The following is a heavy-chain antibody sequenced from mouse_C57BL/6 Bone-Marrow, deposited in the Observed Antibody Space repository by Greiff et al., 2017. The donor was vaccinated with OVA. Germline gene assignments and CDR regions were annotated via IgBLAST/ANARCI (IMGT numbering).Heavy chain of an antibody. D-gene: IGHD3-2*02. J-gene: IGHJ2*01. Sequence: QVQLQQPGAELVKPGASVKLSCKASGYTFTSYWMHWVKQRPGQGLEWIGMIHPNSGSTNYNEKFKSKATLTVDKSSSTAYMQLSSLTSEDSAVYYCASLDSSGYYYFDYWGQGTTLTVSS. V-gene: IGHV1-64*01. CDR2: IHPNSGST. CDR1: GYTFTSYW. CDR3: ASLDSSGYYYFDY.